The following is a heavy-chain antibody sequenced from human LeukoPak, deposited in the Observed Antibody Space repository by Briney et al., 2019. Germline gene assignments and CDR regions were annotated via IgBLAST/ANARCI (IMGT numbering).Heavy chain of an antibody. J-gene: IGHJ4*02. Sequence: GASVKVSCKASGYTFTSYSVHWVRQAPGQGLEWMATINPSVGSAIYAQEFQGRVTVTSDTSTSAVFMELTSLTSDDTAVYYCARRVGTTRTAFDNWGQGTLVTVSS. D-gene: IGHD1-26*01. CDR2: INPSVGSA. CDR3: ARRVGTTRTAFDN. V-gene: IGHV1-46*01. CDR1: GYTFTSYS.